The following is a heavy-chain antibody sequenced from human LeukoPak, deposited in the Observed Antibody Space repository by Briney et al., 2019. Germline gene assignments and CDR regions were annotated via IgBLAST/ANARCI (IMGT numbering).Heavy chain of an antibody. CDR1: GFTFSSYN. CDR3: ARDYYPSDYYDSSGYAGAFDI. D-gene: IGHD3-22*01. J-gene: IGHJ3*02. V-gene: IGHV3-21*01. CDR2: ISTSSSYI. Sequence: GGSLRLSCAASGFTFSSYNMKWVRQAPGKGLKWVSSISTSSSYIYYADSVKGRFTISRDNAKNSLDLQMNSLRVEDTAVYYCARDYYPSDYYDSSGYAGAFDIWGQGTMVTVSS.